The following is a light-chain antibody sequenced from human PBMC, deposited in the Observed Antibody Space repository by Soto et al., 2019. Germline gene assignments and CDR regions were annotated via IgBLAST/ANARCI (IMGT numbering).Light chain of an antibody. J-gene: IGLJ2*01. CDR3: AAWDDSLIGVV. Sequence: QSVLTQPPSASGTPGQRVTISCSGSSSNIGSNTVNWYQQLPGTAPKLLIYYNNQRPSGVPDRFSGSKSGTSTSLAISGLQSEDEADYYCAAWDDSLIGVVFGGGTKVTVL. CDR1: SSNIGSNT. V-gene: IGLV1-44*01. CDR2: YNN.